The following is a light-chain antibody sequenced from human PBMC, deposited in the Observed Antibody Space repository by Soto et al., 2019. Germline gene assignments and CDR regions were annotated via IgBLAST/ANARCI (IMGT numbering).Light chain of an antibody. CDR2: DAS. J-gene: IGKJ5*01. V-gene: IGKV3-11*01. CDR1: QSVSSY. Sequence: EIVLTQSPATLALSPGERDTLSCRVSQSVSSYLAWYQQKPGQAPRLLIYDASNRATGIPARFSGSGSGTDFTLTISSLEPEDFAVYYCQQRSNWPPITFGQGTRLENK. CDR3: QQRSNWPPIT.